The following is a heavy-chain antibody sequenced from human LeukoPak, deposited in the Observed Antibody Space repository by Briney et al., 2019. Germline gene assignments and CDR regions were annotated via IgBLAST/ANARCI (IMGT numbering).Heavy chain of an antibody. CDR1: GFTFSSYW. CDR2: ISGSGGST. J-gene: IGHJ6*02. Sequence: PGGSLRLSCAASGFTFSSYWMHWVRQAPGKGLEWVSAISGSGGSTYYADSVKGRFTISRDSSKNTLYLQMNSLRAEDTAVYYCAKDHGDYGGSYYGMDVWGQGTTVTVSS. V-gene: IGHV3-23*01. D-gene: IGHD4-23*01. CDR3: AKDHGDYGGSYYGMDV.